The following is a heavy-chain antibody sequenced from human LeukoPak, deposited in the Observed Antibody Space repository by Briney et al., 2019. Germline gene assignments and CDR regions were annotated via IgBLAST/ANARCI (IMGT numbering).Heavy chain of an antibody. CDR3: AGDLISGSGSLGY. V-gene: IGHV3-33*01. Sequence: GGSLRLPCAASGFIFSSYGMHWVRQAPDKGLEWVAYIGHGGNNQNYADSVKGRFTISRDNAKTTLYLQMNSLRDEDTAVYYCAGDLISGSGSLGYWGQGTLVTVSS. D-gene: IGHD3-10*01. J-gene: IGHJ4*02. CDR1: GFIFSSYG. CDR2: IGHGGNNQ.